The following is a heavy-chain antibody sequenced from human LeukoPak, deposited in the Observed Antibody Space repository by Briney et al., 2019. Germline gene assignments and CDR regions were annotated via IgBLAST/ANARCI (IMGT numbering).Heavy chain of an antibody. D-gene: IGHD6-19*01. V-gene: IGHV1-2*02. CDR3: AHQAVAGRTDAFDI. J-gene: IGHJ3*02. CDR2: INPNSGGT. Sequence: ASVKVSCKASGYTFTGYYMHWVRQAPGLGLEWMGWINPNSGGTNYAQKFQGRVTMTRDTSISTAYMELSRLRSDDTAVYYYAHQAVAGRTDAFDIWGQGTMVTVSS. CDR1: GYTFTGYY.